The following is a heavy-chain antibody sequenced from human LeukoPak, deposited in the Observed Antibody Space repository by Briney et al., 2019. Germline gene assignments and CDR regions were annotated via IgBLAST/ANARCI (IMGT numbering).Heavy chain of an antibody. Sequence: GGSLRLSCAASGFTFDDYAMHWVRQAPGKGLEWVSLISGDGGSTYYADSVEGRFTISRDNSKNSLYLQMNSLRTEDTALYYCAKVSYSSEPYYFDYWGQGTLVTVSS. CDR1: GFTFDDYA. CDR2: ISGDGGST. V-gene: IGHV3-43*02. J-gene: IGHJ4*02. CDR3: AKVSYSSEPYYFDY. D-gene: IGHD6-25*01.